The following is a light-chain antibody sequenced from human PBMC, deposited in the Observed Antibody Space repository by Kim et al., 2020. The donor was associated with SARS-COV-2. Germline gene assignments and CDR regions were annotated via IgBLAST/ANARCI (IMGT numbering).Light chain of an antibody. J-gene: IGLJ1*01. CDR1: NMGGHS. CDR2: YDS. Sequence: APGQTARITCGWNNMGGHSGHCYQQKPGKGPVLVMYYDSDRPSGIPERFSGSKSANTATLTISRVEAGDEADYYCQVWDTDTDHYVFGTGTKVTVL. V-gene: IGLV3-21*01. CDR3: QVWDTDTDHYV.